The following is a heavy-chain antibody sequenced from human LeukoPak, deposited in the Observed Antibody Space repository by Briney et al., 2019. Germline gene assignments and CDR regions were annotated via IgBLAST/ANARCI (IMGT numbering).Heavy chain of an antibody. J-gene: IGHJ4*02. D-gene: IGHD2-2*01. CDR3: ASDPGCSSTSCPGGFDY. V-gene: IGHV1-46*03. Sequence: RAPVKVSCKASGYTFSSYYMHWVRQAPGQGLEWIGIINPRGGSTSYAQKFQGRVTMTRDTSTSTVYMELSSLRSEDTAVYYCASDPGCSSTSCPGGFDYWGQGTLVTVSS. CDR1: GYTFSSYY. CDR2: INPRGGST.